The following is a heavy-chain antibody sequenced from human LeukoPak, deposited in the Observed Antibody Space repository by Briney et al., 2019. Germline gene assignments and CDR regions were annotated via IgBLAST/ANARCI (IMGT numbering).Heavy chain of an antibody. D-gene: IGHD1-26*01. CDR1: GFTFRSYE. J-gene: IGHJ4*02. V-gene: IGHV3-48*03. CDR3: ASGPWELDF. CDR2: ISGSGGSI. Sequence: GGSLRLSCAASGFTFRSYEMNWVRQAPGKGLEWVSKISGSGGSIYYADSVKGRFTISRDNAKNSLFLQMNSPRAEDTALYYCASGPWELDFWGQGTLVIVSS.